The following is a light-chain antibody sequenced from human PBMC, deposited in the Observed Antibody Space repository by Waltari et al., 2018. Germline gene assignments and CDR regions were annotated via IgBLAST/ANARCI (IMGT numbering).Light chain of an antibody. V-gene: IGLV3-19*01. J-gene: IGLJ2*01. CDR3: HSRDTSSTRF. CDR1: SLRSYS. Sequence: SSDLTQDPAVSVALGQTVRITCHGDSLRSYSASWYQQRPGQAPILVLYGQNDRPSGIPDRFSGSTSGNTASLTITGAQAEDEADYYCHSRDTSSTRFFGGGTRLTV. CDR2: GQN.